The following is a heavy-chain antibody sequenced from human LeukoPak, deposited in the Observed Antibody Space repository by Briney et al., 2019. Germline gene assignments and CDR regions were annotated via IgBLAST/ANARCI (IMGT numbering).Heavy chain of an antibody. Sequence: PGGSLRLSCAASGFTFSSYGMHWVRQAPGKGLEWVAFIRYDGSNKYYADSVKGRFTISRDNSKNTLYLQMNSLRAEDTAVYYCAKDAYYYDSSGYSDWFDPWGQGTLVTVSS. V-gene: IGHV3-30*02. CDR3: AKDAYYYDSSGYSDWFDP. CDR1: GFTFSSYG. CDR2: IRYDGSNK. D-gene: IGHD3-22*01. J-gene: IGHJ5*02.